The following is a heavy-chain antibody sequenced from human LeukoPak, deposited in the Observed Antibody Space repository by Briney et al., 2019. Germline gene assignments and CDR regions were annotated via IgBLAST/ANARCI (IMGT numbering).Heavy chain of an antibody. CDR2: IYSSGST. V-gene: IGHV4-59*01. D-gene: IGHD5-24*01. J-gene: IGHJ4*02. Sequence: SETLSLTCTVSGGSISSYYWSWIRQPPGKRLEWIGYIYSSGSTDYKPSLNSRVTISVDTSKNQFSLKLSSVTAADTAVYYCAKFKDAYTDWGQGTLVTVSS. CDR3: AKFKDAYTD. CDR1: GGSISSYY.